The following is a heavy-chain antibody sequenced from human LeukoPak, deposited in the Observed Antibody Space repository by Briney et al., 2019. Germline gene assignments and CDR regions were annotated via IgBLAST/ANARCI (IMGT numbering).Heavy chain of an antibody. CDR3: ARQGGGGISLDY. J-gene: IGHJ4*02. Sequence: GGSLRLSCAASGFTFSSYAMSWVRQAPGKGLEWVSAISGSGGSTYYADSVKGRFTISRDNAKKSLYLQMNSLRAEDTAVYYCARQGGGGISLDYWGQGTLVTVSS. D-gene: IGHD2-15*01. V-gene: IGHV3-23*01. CDR2: ISGSGGST. CDR1: GFTFSSYA.